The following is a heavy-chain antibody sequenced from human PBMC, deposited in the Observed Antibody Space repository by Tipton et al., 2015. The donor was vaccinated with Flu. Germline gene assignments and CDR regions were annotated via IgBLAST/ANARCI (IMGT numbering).Heavy chain of an antibody. J-gene: IGHJ4*02. V-gene: IGHV5-51*01. CDR2: IYPGDSDT. CDR1: GYSFTSYW. Sequence: QSGAEVKKPGESLKISCKGSGYSFTSYWIGWVRQMPGKCLEWMGIIYPGDSDTRYSPSFQGQVTISAEKSISTAYLQWSSLKASDTAMYYCARLDGYSSGWYGVSFDYWGQGTLVTVSS. CDR3: ARLDGYSSGWYGVSFDY. D-gene: IGHD6-19*01.